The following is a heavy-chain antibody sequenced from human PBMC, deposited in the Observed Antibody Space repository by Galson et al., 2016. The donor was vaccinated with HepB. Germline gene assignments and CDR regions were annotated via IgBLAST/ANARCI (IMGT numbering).Heavy chain of an antibody. CDR2: IIPIFGTT. Sequence: SVKVSCKVSGGSFGSYPLSWVRQAPGQGPEWMGGIIPIFGTTTYSQKFQGRLTITADESTRTAYMELSSLRSDDTAIFYCARDNSAMGSPYYYGMDVWGQGTTVTVSS. D-gene: IGHD1-26*01. CDR3: ARDNSAMGSPYYYGMDV. V-gene: IGHV1-69*13. J-gene: IGHJ6*02. CDR1: GGSFGSYP.